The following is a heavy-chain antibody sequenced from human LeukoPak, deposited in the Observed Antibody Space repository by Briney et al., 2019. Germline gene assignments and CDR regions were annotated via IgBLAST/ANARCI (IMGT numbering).Heavy chain of an antibody. J-gene: IGHJ4*02. CDR2: ISAYNGNT. D-gene: IGHD6-19*01. CDR3: ARELGIAVAGTFDY. CDR1: GYTFNSYG. V-gene: IGHV1-18*01. Sequence: GASVKVSCKASGYTFNSYGISWVRQAPGQGLEWMGWISAYNGNTNYAQKLQGRVTMTTDTSTSTAYMELRSLRSDDTAVYYCARELGIAVAGTFDYWGQGTLVTVSS.